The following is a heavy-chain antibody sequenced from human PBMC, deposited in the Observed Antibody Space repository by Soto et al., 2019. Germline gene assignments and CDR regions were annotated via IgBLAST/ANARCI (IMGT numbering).Heavy chain of an antibody. CDR2: INHSGST. CDR1: GGSFSGYY. CDR3: ARGRTGPSLLDY. J-gene: IGHJ4*02. Sequence: PSETLSLTCAVYGGSFSGYYWSWIRQPPGKGLEWSGEINHSGSTNYNPSLKSRVTISVDTSKNQFSLKLSSVAAADTAVYYCARGRTGPSLLDYWGQGTLVSVS. V-gene: IGHV4-34*01. D-gene: IGHD2-2*01.